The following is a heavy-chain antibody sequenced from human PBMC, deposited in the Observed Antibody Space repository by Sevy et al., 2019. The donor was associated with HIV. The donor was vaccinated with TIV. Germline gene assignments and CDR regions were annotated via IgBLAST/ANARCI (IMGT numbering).Heavy chain of an antibody. J-gene: IGHJ6*02. CDR2: IYYSGST. CDR1: GGSISSSSYC. V-gene: IGHV4-39*01. D-gene: IGHD6-13*01. Sequence: SEILSLTCTVSGGSISSSSYCWGWIRQPPGKGLEWIGSIYYSGSTYYNPSLKSRVTISVDTSKNQFSLKLSSVTAADTAVYYCAGGSSSWYYYYYGMDVWGQGTTVTVSS. CDR3: AGGSSSWYYYYYGMDV.